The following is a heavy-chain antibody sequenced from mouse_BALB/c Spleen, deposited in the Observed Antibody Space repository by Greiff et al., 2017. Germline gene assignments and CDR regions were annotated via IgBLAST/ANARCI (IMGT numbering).Heavy chain of an antibody. J-gene: IGHJ2*01. CDR3: ARPGGGYFDY. CDR1: GFTFSSFG. Sequence: EVQGVESGGGLVQPGGSRKLSCAASGFTFSSFGMHWVRQAPEKGLEWVAYISSGSSTIYYADTVKGRFTISRDNPKNTLFLQMTSLRSEDTAMYYCARPGGGYFDYWGQGTTLTVSS. CDR2: ISSGSSTI. V-gene: IGHV5-17*02. D-gene: IGHD1-1*02.